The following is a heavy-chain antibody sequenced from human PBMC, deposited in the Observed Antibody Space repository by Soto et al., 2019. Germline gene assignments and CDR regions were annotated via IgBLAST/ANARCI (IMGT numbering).Heavy chain of an antibody. V-gene: IGHV3-48*01. D-gene: IGHD3-22*01. Sequence: PGGSLRLSCAASGFTFSSYSMNWVRQAPGKGLEWVSYISSSSSTIYYADSVKGRFTISRDNAKNSLYLQMNSLRAEDTAVYYCARDVSGNYYDSSGYPPRPNDYWGQGTLVTVSS. CDR1: GFTFSSYS. J-gene: IGHJ4*02. CDR2: ISSSSSTI. CDR3: ARDVSGNYYDSSGYPPRPNDY.